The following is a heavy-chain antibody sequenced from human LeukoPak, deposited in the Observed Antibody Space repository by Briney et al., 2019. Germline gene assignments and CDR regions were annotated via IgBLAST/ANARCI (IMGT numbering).Heavy chain of an antibody. Sequence: PSETLSLTCTVSGGSTSSNSYYWGWICQPPGKGLEWIGRIYSSGTTNYNPSLKRRVTISVDASKNQFSLKLDSVAAADTAVYYCARAITDSSGKYWLDPWGQGTLVTVSS. D-gene: IGHD6-19*01. CDR2: IYSSGTT. CDR3: ARAITDSSGKYWLDP. V-gene: IGHV4-61*05. CDR1: GGSTSSNSYY. J-gene: IGHJ5*02.